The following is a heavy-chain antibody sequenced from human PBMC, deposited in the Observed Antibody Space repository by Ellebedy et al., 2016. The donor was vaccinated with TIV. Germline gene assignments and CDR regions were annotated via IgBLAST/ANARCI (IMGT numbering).Heavy chain of an antibody. CDR2: INHSGST. J-gene: IGHJ4*02. Sequence: SETLSLTCTVSGGSISSYYWSWIRQPPGKGLEWIGEINHSGSTNYNPSLKSRVTVSVDTSKNQFSLKLSSVTAADTAVYYCARGPLVLRTFDYWGQGTLVTVSS. CDR3: ARGPLVLRTFDY. D-gene: IGHD2/OR15-2a*01. CDR1: GGSISSYY. V-gene: IGHV4-34*01.